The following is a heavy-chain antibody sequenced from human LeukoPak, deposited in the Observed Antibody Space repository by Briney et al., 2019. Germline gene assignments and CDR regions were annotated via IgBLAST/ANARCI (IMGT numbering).Heavy chain of an antibody. J-gene: IGHJ6*03. CDR2: IISIFGTP. V-gene: IGHV1-69*06. Sequence: SLKVSCKASGASFSSYAISWVRQPPGQGGELMGWIISIFGTPNYAQRFQGRVTITADIVSSTAYMEVNNLTSEDTAVYFCAKQGALRQDYYMDVWGNGTMVTVSS. CDR3: AKQGALRQDYYMDV. CDR1: GASFSSYA.